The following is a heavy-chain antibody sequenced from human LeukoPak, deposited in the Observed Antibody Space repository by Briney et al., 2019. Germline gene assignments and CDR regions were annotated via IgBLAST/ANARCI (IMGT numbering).Heavy chain of an antibody. V-gene: IGHV3-23*01. D-gene: IGHD3-22*01. CDR2: ISGSGGST. Sequence: GGSLRLSCAASGFTFSSYAMSWVRQAPGKGLEWVSAISGSGGSTYYADSVKGQFTISRDNSKNTLYLQMNSLRADDTAVYYCAKPGGTFDSSGYHLPDAFDIWGQGTMVTVSS. J-gene: IGHJ3*02. CDR3: AKPGGTFDSSGYHLPDAFDI. CDR1: GFTFSSYA.